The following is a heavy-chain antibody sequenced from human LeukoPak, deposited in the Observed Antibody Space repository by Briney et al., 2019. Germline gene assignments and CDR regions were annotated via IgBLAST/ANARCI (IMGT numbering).Heavy chain of an antibody. Sequence: PGGSLRLSCAASGFTFDDYAMHWVRQAPGKGLEWVSGISWNSGSIGYADSVKGRFTISRDNAKNSLYLQMNSLRAEDTAVYYCARDLEGLSYWGQGTLVTVSS. D-gene: IGHD3-16*01. CDR1: GFTFDDYA. J-gene: IGHJ4*02. CDR3: ARDLEGLSY. CDR2: ISWNSGSI. V-gene: IGHV3-9*01.